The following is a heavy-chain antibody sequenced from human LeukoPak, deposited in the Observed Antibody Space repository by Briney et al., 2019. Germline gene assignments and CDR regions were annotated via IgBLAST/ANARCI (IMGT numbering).Heavy chain of an antibody. D-gene: IGHD4-17*01. CDR1: GGSITSGDYF. CDR3: ARASGAYGDYVRAVDY. CDR2: IYFSGTT. Sequence: TLSLTCTVSGGSITSGDYFWSWIRQPPGKGLDWIGYIYFSGTTYYNPSLKSRVTISVDTSKNQFSLKLSSVTAADAAVYYCARASGAYGDYVRAVDYWGQGTLVTVSS. V-gene: IGHV4-30-4*01. J-gene: IGHJ4*02.